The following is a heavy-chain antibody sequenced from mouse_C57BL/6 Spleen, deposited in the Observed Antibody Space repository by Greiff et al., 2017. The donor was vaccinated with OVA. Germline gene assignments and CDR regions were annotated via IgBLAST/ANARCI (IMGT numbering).Heavy chain of an antibody. CDR1: GFTFSDYG. D-gene: IGHD4-1*01. Sequence: EVKLMESGGGLVKPGGSLKLSCAASGFTFSDYGMHWVRQAPEKGLEWVAYISSGSSTIYYADTVKGRFTISRDNAKNTLFLQMTSLRSEDTAMYYCARKRGRGYAMDYWGQGTSVTVSS. CDR3: ARKRGRGYAMDY. J-gene: IGHJ4*01. V-gene: IGHV5-17*01. CDR2: ISSGSSTI.